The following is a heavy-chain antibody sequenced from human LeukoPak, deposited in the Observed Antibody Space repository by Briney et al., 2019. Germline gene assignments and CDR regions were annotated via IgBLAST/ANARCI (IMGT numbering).Heavy chain of an antibody. D-gene: IGHD3-16*01. CDR1: GFMFSRFG. CDR2: IHGNGETT. V-gene: IGHV3-23*01. J-gene: IGHJ3*01. Sequence: WGSLRLSCVGSGFMFSRFGLIWVRQAPGKGLEWVSGIHGNGETTYYGDSVKGRFTISRDNSKSTLYLQMNSLRVEDTAEYFCGRDPNGDYVGAFEFWGQGTKVAVSS. CDR3: GRDPNGDYVGAFEF.